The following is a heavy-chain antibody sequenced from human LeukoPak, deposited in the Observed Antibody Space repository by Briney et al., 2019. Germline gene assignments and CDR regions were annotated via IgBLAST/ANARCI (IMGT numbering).Heavy chain of an antibody. CDR1: GFTFSSYS. CDR3: ARDIDYGGPFDAFDI. CDR2: ISSSSSYI. Sequence: PGGSLRLSCAASGFTFSSYSMNWVRQAPGKGLEWVSSISSSSSYIYYADSVKGRFTISRDNAKNSLYLQMNSLRAEDTAVYYCARDIDYGGPFDAFDIWGQGTMVTVSS. V-gene: IGHV3-21*01. D-gene: IGHD4-23*01. J-gene: IGHJ3*02.